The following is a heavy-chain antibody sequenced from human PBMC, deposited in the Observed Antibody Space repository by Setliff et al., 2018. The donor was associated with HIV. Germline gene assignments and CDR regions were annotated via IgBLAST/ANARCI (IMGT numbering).Heavy chain of an antibody. D-gene: IGHD3-22*01. Sequence: KVSCKASGGTFRSYAISWVRQAPGQGLEWMGGVIPILGIKKYAQKFQGRVTITADKSTSTAYMELSSLRSEDTAVYYCARGATYYYDSSGYYSLLADAFDIWGQGTMVTVSS. J-gene: IGHJ3*02. V-gene: IGHV1-69*10. CDR3: ARGATYYYDSSGYYSLLADAFDI. CDR1: GGTFRSYA. CDR2: VIPILGIK.